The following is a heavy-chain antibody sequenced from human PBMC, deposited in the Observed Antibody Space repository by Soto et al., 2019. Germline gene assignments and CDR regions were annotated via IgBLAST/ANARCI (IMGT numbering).Heavy chain of an antibody. D-gene: IGHD3-22*01. CDR3: ARDRYFYDSRGYYRTLDS. CDR1: GGSFSNDY. V-gene: IGHV4-59*01. J-gene: IGHJ5*01. CDR2: IFHSGIT. Sequence: QVQLQELGPGLVKPSETLSLSCSISGGSFSNDYWTWIRQSPGKGLEWIGYIFHSGITDYNPSVKSRVTISIDKSRNLFSLTLTSVTAADTAVYYCARDRYFYDSRGYYRTLDSWGQGTLVTVSS.